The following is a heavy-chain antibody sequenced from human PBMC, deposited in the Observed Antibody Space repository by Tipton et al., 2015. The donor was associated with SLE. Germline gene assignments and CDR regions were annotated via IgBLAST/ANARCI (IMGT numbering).Heavy chain of an antibody. CDR2: IYYSGST. CDR1: GYSISSGYY. CDR3: ARDWAIYGGNSLYFDL. Sequence: TLSLTCAVSGYSISSGYYWGWIRQPPGKGLEWIGSIYYSGSTYYNPSLKSRVTISVDTSKNQFSLKLSSVTAADTAVYYCARDWAIYGGNSLYFDLWGRGTLVTVSS. D-gene: IGHD4-23*01. V-gene: IGHV4-38-2*02. J-gene: IGHJ2*01.